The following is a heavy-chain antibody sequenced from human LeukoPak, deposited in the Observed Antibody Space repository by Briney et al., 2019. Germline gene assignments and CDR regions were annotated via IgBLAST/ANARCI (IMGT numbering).Heavy chain of an antibody. J-gene: IGHJ4*02. Sequence: GGSLRLSCAASGFTFSSYSMNWVRQAPGKGLEWVSSISSSSSYIYYADSVKGRFTDSRDNAKNSLNSLRAEDTAVYYCARADWDTAMIDYWGQGTLVTVSS. CDR2: ISSSSSYI. CDR1: GFTFSSYS. V-gene: IGHV3-21*01. CDR3: ARADWDTAMIDY. D-gene: IGHD5-18*01.